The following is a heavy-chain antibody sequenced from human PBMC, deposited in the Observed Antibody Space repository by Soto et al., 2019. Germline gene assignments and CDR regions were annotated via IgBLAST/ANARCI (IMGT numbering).Heavy chain of an antibody. Sequence: SETLSLTCTVSGGSVSSGSYYWSWIRQPPGKGLEWIGYIYYSGSTNYNPSLKSRVTISVDTSKNQFSLKLSSVAAADTAVYYCVRVYNWNYVWGQGTLVTVSS. D-gene: IGHD1-7*01. CDR3: VRVYNWNYV. CDR1: GGSVSSGSYY. J-gene: IGHJ4*02. V-gene: IGHV4-61*01. CDR2: IYYSGST.